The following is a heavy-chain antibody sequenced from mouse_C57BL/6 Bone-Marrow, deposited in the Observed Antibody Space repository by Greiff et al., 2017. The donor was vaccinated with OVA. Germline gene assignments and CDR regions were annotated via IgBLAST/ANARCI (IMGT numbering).Heavy chain of an antibody. CDR3: ARRGLDYGDY. D-gene: IGHD1-1*01. J-gene: IGHJ2*01. CDR1: GYTFTSYW. V-gene: IGHV1-69*01. Sequence: QVQLQQPGAELVMPGASVKLSCKASGYTFTSYWMHWVKQRPGQGLEWIGEIDPSDSYTNYNQKFKGKSTLTVDKSSSTAYMQLSSLTSEDSAVYYCARRGLDYGDYWGQGTTLTVSS. CDR2: IDPSDSYT.